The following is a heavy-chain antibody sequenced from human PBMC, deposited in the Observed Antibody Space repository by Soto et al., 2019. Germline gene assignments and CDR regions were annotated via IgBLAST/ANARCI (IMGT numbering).Heavy chain of an antibody. J-gene: IGHJ4*02. Sequence: SETLSLTCTVSGGSISSSSYYWGWIRQPPGKGLEWIGSIYYSGSTYYNPSLKSRVTISVDTSKNQFSLKLSPVTAADTAVYYCAPYYYDSRFPEEKYYFDYWGQGTLVTVSS. CDR3: APYYYDSRFPEEKYYFDY. CDR1: GGSISSSSYY. CDR2: IYYSGST. V-gene: IGHV4-39*01. D-gene: IGHD3-22*01.